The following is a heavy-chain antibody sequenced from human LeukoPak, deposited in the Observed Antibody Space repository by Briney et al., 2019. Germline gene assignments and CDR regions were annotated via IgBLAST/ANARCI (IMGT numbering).Heavy chain of an antibody. D-gene: IGHD5-12*01. CDR1: GFTFSSYS. Sequence: PGGSLRLSCAASGFTFSSYSMNWVRQAPGKGLEWVSYISSSSSTIYYADSVKGRFTISRDNAKNSLYLQMNSLRAEDTAVYYCARDSREDIVATGHIDYWGQGTLVTVSS. CDR2: ISSSSSTI. V-gene: IGHV3-48*04. CDR3: ARDSREDIVATGHIDY. J-gene: IGHJ4*02.